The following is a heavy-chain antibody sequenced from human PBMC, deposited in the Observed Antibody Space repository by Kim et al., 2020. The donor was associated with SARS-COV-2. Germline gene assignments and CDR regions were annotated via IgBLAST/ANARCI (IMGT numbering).Heavy chain of an antibody. J-gene: IGHJ4*02. CDR1: GYTFTSYG. Sequence: ASVKVSCKASGYTFTSYGISWVRQAPGQGLEWMGWISAYNGNTNYAQKLQGRVTMTTDTSTSTAYMELRSLRSDDTAVYYCARDEPYYYDSSGYYYWGQGTLVTVSS. CDR2: ISAYNGNT. V-gene: IGHV1-18*01. CDR3: ARDEPYYYDSSGYYY. D-gene: IGHD3-22*01.